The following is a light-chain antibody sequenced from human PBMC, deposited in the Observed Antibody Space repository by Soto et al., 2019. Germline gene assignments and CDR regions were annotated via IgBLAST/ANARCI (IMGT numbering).Light chain of an antibody. CDR1: SSDVGGYNY. V-gene: IGLV2-14*01. CDR2: DVS. Sequence: QSVLTPPASVSGSPGQSIAIYCTGTSSDVGGYNYVSWYQQHPGKAPKLMIYDVSNRPSGVSDRFSGSKSGNTSSLTISGLQAEDEAEYYCSSYTTSSTYGFGTGTKLTVL. J-gene: IGLJ1*01. CDR3: SSYTTSSTYG.